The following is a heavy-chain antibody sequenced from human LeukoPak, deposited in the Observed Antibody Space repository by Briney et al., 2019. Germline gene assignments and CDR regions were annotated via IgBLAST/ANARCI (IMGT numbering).Heavy chain of an antibody. V-gene: IGHV3-11*01. CDR1: GFTFSDYY. J-gene: IGHJ4*02. D-gene: IGHD3-22*01. CDR3: ARDSRYDYYDGLASRY. Sequence: GGSLRLSCAASGFTFSDYYMSWIRQAPGKGLEWVSYISSSGSTIYYADSVKGRFTISRDNAKNSLYLQMNSLRAEDTAVYCCARDSRYDYYDGLASRYWGQGTLVTVSS. CDR2: ISSSGSTI.